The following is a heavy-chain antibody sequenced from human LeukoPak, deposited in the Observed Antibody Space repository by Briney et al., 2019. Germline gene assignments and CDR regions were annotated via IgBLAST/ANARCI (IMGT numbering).Heavy chain of an antibody. CDR3: ARDLAYFGSGKQNY. CDR2: IYSGGST. J-gene: IGHJ4*02. CDR1: GFTVSSNH. Sequence: PGGSLRLSCAASGFTVSSNHMSWVRQAPRKGLEGVSVIYSGGSTYYADSVKGRFTISRDNSKNTLYLQMNSLRAEDTAVYYCARDLAYFGSGKQNYWGQGTLVTVSS. V-gene: IGHV3-66*01. D-gene: IGHD3-10*01.